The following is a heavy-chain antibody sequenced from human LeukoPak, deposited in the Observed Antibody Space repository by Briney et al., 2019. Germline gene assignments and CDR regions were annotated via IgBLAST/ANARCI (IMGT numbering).Heavy chain of an antibody. J-gene: IGHJ4*02. V-gene: IGHV3-74*01. Sequence: GGSLRLSCAASGFTFSTYCMHWVRQAPGKGPMWVSRICPDGTVTNYADSVKARFIISRDNTRNTVYLQMNSLRVEDTAVYYCVRDFRSADYWGQGTLVTVSS. CDR1: GFTFSTYC. CDR2: ICPDGTVT. CDR3: VRDFRSADY.